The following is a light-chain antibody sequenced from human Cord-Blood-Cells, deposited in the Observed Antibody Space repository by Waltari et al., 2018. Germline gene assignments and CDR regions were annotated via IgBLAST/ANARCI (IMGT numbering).Light chain of an antibody. V-gene: IGLV2-8*01. CDR2: EVS. CDR3: SSYAGSNNLV. Sequence: QSALTQPPSASGSPGQSVTISCTGTSSDVGGYNYVSWYQQHPGKAPKLMIYEVSKRPSGVPDRFSSSKSGNTASLTVSGLQAEDEADYDCSSYAGSNNLVFGGGTKLTVL. J-gene: IGLJ3*02. CDR1: SSDVGGYNY.